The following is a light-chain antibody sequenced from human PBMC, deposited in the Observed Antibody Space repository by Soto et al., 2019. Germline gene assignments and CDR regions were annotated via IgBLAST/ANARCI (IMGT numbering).Light chain of an antibody. Sequence: DIQLTQSPSFLSASVGDRVTITCRASQGISTYLAWYQQKPGKAPKVLLYAASSLQSEVPSRFSGSGSGAEFTLTISSLQPEDFATYYCQQYNSYSPYTFGQGTKLEIK. V-gene: IGKV1-9*01. CDR2: AAS. CDR3: QQYNSYSPYT. J-gene: IGKJ2*01. CDR1: QGISTY.